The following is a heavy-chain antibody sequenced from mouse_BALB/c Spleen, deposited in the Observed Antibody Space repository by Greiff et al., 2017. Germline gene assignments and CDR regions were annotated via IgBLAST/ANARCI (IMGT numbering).Heavy chain of an antibody. Sequence: VQLQQSGAELVKPGASVKLSCKASGYTFTSYWMHWVKQRPGQGLEWIGEIDPSDSYTNYNQKFKGKATLTVDKSSSTAYMQLSSLTSEDSAVYYCARSESYDGYYVGTFDYWGQGTTLTVSS. V-gene: IGHV1-69*02. J-gene: IGHJ2*01. CDR2: IDPSDSYT. D-gene: IGHD2-3*01. CDR1: GYTFTSYW. CDR3: ARSESYDGYYVGTFDY.